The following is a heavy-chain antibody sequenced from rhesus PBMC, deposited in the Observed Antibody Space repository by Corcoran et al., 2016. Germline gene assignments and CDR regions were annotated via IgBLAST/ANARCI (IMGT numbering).Heavy chain of an antibody. Sequence: QLQLQESGPGLVKPSETLSVTCAVSGGSISSSYWSWIRQAPGKGLEWIGYIYGSGSSTSYNPSLKSRVTLSVDTSKNQLSLKRSSVTAADTAVYYCASYNWKGGAFDFWGQGLRVTVSS. CDR3: ASYNWKGGAFDF. CDR1: GGSISSSY. J-gene: IGHJ3*01. CDR2: IYGSGSST. V-gene: IGHV4-169*02. D-gene: IGHD1-26*01.